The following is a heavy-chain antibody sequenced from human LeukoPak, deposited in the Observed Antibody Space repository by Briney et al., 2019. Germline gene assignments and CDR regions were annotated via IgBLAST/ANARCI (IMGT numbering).Heavy chain of an antibody. J-gene: IGHJ4*02. CDR3: ARGVAAAGTESFDY. CDR2: MNPNSGNT. CDR1: GCTFTSYD. Sequence: ASVKVSCKASGCTFTSYDINWVRQATGQGLEWMGWMNPNSGNTGYAQKFQGRGTMTRNTSISTAYMELSSLRSEDTAVYYCARGVAAAGTESFDYWGQGTLVAVSS. V-gene: IGHV1-8*01. D-gene: IGHD6-13*01.